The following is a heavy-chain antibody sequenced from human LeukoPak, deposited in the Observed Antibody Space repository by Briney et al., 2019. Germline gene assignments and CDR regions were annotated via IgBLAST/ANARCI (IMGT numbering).Heavy chain of an antibody. CDR2: IKQDGSEK. CDR3: ARVGYSGYDFDY. V-gene: IGHV3-7*01. D-gene: IGHD5-12*01. J-gene: IGHJ4*02. Sequence: AGGSLRLSCAASGFTFSSSWMSWVRQAPGKGLEWVANIKQDGSEKYYVDSVKGRFTISRDNAKNSLYLQMNSLRAEDTAVYYCARVGYSGYDFDYWGQGTLVTVSS. CDR1: GFTFSSSW.